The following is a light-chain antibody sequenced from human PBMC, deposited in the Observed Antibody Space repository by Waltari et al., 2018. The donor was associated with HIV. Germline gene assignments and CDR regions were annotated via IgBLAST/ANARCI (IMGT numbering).Light chain of an antibody. CDR3: TSWDDSLSGWM. CDR2: RNN. V-gene: IGLV1-47*01. CDR1: SSNIGNNF. Sequence: QSVLTQPPSASGTPGQRVAISCSGSSSNIGNNFVYWYQHLPGTTPKLRIYRNNQRPSGVPDRFSGSESGTSASLAISGLRSEDEADYYCTSWDDSLSGWMFGGGTTLTVL. J-gene: IGLJ3*02.